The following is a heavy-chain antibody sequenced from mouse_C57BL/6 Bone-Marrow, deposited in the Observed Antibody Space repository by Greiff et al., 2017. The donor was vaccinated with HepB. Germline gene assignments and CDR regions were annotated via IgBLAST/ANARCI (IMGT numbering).Heavy chain of an antibody. CDR3: ARLTAVVATDYAMDY. CDR2: INPNNGGT. CDR1: GYTFTDYN. V-gene: IGHV1-22*01. J-gene: IGHJ4*01. Sequence: EVQLQQSGPELVKPGASVKMSCKASGYTFTDYNMHWVKQSHGKSLEWIGYINPNNGGTSYNQKFKGKATLTVNKSSSTAYMELRSLTSEDSAVYYCARLTAVVATDYAMDYWGQGTSVTVSS. D-gene: IGHD1-1*01.